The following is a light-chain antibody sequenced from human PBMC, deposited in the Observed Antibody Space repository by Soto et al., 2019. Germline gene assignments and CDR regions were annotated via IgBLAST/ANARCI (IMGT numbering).Light chain of an antibody. V-gene: IGLV2-14*02. Sequence: QSALTQPASVSGSPGQSITISCTGTSSDVGSYNLVSWYQQHPGKAPKLMIYEANKRPSGVPDRFSGSKSGNTASLTVSGLQTEDEADYYCSSYAGWVNWVFGGGTKLTVL. CDR3: SSYAGWVNWV. J-gene: IGLJ3*02. CDR2: EAN. CDR1: SSDVGSYNL.